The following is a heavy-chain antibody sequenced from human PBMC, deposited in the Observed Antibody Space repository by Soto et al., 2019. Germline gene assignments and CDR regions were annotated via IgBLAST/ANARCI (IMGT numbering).Heavy chain of an antibody. V-gene: IGHV4-39*01. CDR3: ARHDAIALYVDY. CDR1: GGSISSSSYY. CDR2: IYYSGST. J-gene: IGHJ4*02. Sequence: SDTLTLTCTVSGGSISSSSYYWGWIRQPPGKGLEWIGSIYYSGSTYYNPSLKCRVTISVDTSKNQFSLKLSSVTAADTAVYYCARHDAIALYVDYWGQGTLVTVS. D-gene: IGHD2-8*02.